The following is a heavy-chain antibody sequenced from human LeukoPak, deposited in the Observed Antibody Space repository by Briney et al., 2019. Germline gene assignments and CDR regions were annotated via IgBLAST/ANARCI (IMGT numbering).Heavy chain of an antibody. CDR1: GFTFSSYA. D-gene: IGHD3-22*01. CDR3: ARHSSGYFRLDY. Sequence: PGGSLRLSCAASGFTFSSYAMSWIRQAPGKGLEWVSYISSSGDSIYYADSVKGRFTISRDNAKNSLYLQMNSLRAEDTAVYYCARHSSGYFRLDYWSQGTLVTVSS. V-gene: IGHV3-11*01. J-gene: IGHJ4*02. CDR2: ISSSGDSI.